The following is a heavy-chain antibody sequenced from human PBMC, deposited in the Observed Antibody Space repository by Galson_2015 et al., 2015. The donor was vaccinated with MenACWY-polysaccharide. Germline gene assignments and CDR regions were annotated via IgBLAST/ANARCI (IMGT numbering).Heavy chain of an antibody. V-gene: IGHV3-33*01. CDR2: IRNDGRK. CDR3: ARNPSRLDIAAASH. CDR1: GFNFGGTG. D-gene: IGHD6-13*01. Sequence: SLRLSCAGSGFNFGGTGLHWVRQAPGKGLAWVALIRNDGRKHYPDAVQGRFTISRDNSKNTLYLQMNSLRPEDTAVYYCARNPSRLDIAAASHWGQGALVSVSS. J-gene: IGHJ4*02.